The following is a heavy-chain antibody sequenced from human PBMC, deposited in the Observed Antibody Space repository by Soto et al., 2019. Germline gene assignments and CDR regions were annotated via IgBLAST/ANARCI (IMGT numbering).Heavy chain of an antibody. CDR2: IYYVGST. J-gene: IGHJ5*02. Sequence: QVQLQESGPGLVKPSQTLSLTCTVSGGSISSGGYYWSWIRQHPGKGLEWIGYIYYVGSTYYNPPHKGRVTISVDPSKSRCSLRLTSVTAADTAVYYCARSVFPWGQGTLVTVSS. V-gene: IGHV4-31*03. CDR1: GGSISSGGYY. CDR3: ARSVFP.